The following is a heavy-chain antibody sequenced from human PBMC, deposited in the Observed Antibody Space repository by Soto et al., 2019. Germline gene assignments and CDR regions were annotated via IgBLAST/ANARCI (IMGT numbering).Heavy chain of an antibody. CDR3: ARDGCSSTSCYPHYYYYYMDV. CDR1: GFTFSSYS. J-gene: IGHJ6*03. V-gene: IGHV3-21*01. CDR2: IISSSSYI. D-gene: IGHD2-2*01. Sequence: EVQLVESGGGLVKPGGSLRLSCAASGFTFSSYSMNWVRQAPGKGLEWVSSIISSSSYIYYADSVKGRFTISRDNAKNSLYLQMNSLRAEDTAVYYCARDGCSSTSCYPHYYYYYMDVWGKGTTVTVSS.